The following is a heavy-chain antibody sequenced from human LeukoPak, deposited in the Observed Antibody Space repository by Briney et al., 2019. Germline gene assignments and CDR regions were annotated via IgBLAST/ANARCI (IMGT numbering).Heavy chain of an antibody. V-gene: IGHV3-23*01. CDR2: ISGSGGDT. J-gene: IGHJ4*02. CDR3: VKDPGRNSWDFAY. CDR1: GFTFSRYA. D-gene: IGHD3-10*01. Sequence: PGGSLRLSCAASGFTFSRYAMSWVRQAPGKGVEWVASISGSGGDTHYADSVKGRFTISRDISKNTLYVQMNSLRAEDTAVYYCVKDPGRNSWDFAYWGQGSLVTVSS.